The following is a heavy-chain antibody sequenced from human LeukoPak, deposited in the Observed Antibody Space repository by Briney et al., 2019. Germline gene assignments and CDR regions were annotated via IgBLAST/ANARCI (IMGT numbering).Heavy chain of an antibody. J-gene: IGHJ4*02. CDR1: GFTSSSYA. Sequence: GGSLRLSCAASGFTSSSYAMSRVRQAPGKGLAWVSTISSGGTTYYADSVKGRFTISRDNSKNTLYLQMNSLRAEDTAIYYCAKDYITVAALSGDFDYWGQGTLVTVSS. CDR2: ISSGGTT. CDR3: AKDYITVAALSGDFDY. V-gene: IGHV3-23*01. D-gene: IGHD6-19*01.